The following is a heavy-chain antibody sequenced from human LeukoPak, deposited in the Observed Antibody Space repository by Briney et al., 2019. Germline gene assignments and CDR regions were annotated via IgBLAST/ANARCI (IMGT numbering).Heavy chain of an antibody. Sequence: ASVKVSFKGSGYTFTSYDINWVRQAPGQGLEWMGWMNTNSGNTGYAQKFQGRVTMTRNTSISTAYMELRSLRSEDPAVYYCARESGSDAFDIWGQGTMVTVSS. D-gene: IGHD2-15*01. V-gene: IGHV1-8*01. J-gene: IGHJ3*02. CDR3: ARESGSDAFDI. CDR2: MNTNSGNT. CDR1: GYTFTSYD.